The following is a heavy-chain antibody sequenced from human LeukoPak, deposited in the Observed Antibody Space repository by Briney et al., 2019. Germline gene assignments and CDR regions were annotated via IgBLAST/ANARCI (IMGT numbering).Heavy chain of an antibody. J-gene: IGHJ5*02. Sequence: PSETLSLTCTVSGGSISSGGYYWSWIRQPPGKGLEWIGYIYHSGSTYYNPSLKSRVTISEDRSKNQFSLKLSSVTAADTAVYYCARDLRTMGSGAWFDPWGQGTLVTVSS. CDR3: ARDLRTMGSGAWFDP. CDR1: GGSISSGGYY. D-gene: IGHD2-15*01. CDR2: IYHSGST. V-gene: IGHV4-30-2*01.